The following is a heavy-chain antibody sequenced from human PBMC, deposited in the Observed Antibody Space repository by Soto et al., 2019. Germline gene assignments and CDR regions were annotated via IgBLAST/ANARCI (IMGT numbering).Heavy chain of an antibody. J-gene: IGHJ4*01. CDR1: GYSYTIDY. Sequence: SLKGYCKSAGYSYTIDYIDWVRQAPGQGLVWMGWINPITGGTNYAPKFQGRVTMTRDTSITTAYMELSRLRSDDTAVYYCARNYYDSNGVLDYWAHGALLT. D-gene: IGHD3-22*01. CDR2: INPITGGT. V-gene: IGHV1-2*02. CDR3: ARNYYDSNGVLDY.